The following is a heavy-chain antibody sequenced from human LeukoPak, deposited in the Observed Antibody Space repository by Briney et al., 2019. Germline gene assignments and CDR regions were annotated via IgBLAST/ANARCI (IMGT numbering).Heavy chain of an antibody. Sequence: PSDTLSLTCTVPGGSISGYYWSWIRQPPGKGLEGIGYTYYSGSTNYNPSLKSRLTISIDTSENQFSLKLSSVTAADTAVYYCAREYSSSSGRRAFDIWGQGTMVTVSS. D-gene: IGHD6-6*01. CDR1: GGSISGYY. J-gene: IGHJ3*02. V-gene: IGHV4-59*08. CDR3: AREYSSSSGRRAFDI. CDR2: TYYSGST.